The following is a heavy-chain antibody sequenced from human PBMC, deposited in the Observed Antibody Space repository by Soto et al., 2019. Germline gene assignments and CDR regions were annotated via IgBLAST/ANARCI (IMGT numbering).Heavy chain of an antibody. CDR3: ASSYYYDTSGYCPHGDY. CDR2: IIPMFATA. CDR1: GGTFSSYA. Sequence: QVQLVQSGAEVKKPGSSVKVSCKASGGTFSSYAISWVRQAPGQGLEWMGGIIPMFATASYAQKFQGRVTITADESTSTAYMELSSLRSEDTAVFYCASSYYYDTSGYCPHGDYWGQGTLVTVSS. V-gene: IGHV1-69*01. J-gene: IGHJ4*02. D-gene: IGHD3-22*01.